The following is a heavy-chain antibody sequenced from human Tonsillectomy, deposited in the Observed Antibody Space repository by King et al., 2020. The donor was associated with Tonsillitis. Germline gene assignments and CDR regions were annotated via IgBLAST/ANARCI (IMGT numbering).Heavy chain of an antibody. D-gene: IGHD4-23*01. CDR1: GGSISSSSYY. J-gene: IGHJ3*02. CDR2: IYYSGTI. CDR3: ASELRWSDDAFDI. V-gene: IGHV4-39*01. Sequence: QLQESGPGLVKPSETLSLTCTVSGGSISSSSYYWGWIRQPPGKGLEWIGSIYYSGTIYYNPSLKSRVTISVYTSKNQFSLKLSAVTAADTAVYYCASELRWSDDAFDIWGQGTMVTVSS.